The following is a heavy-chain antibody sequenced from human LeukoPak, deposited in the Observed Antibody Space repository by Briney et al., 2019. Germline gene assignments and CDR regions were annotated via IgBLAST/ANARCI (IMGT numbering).Heavy chain of an antibody. Sequence: SETLSLTCTVSGGSISSYYWSWIRQPAGKGLEWIGRIYTSGSTNYNPSLKSRVTMSVDTSKNQFSLKLSSVTAADTAVYYCARDGEIPAAIVGYYYYYMDVWGKGTTVTVSS. CDR2: IYTSGST. J-gene: IGHJ6*03. V-gene: IGHV4-4*07. CDR1: GGSISSYY. D-gene: IGHD2-2*02. CDR3: ARDGEIPAAIVGYYYYYMDV.